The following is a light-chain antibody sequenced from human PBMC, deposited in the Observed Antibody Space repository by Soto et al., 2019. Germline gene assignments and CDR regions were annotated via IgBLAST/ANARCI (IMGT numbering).Light chain of an antibody. V-gene: IGKV3-20*01. Sequence: EIVLTQSPGTLSLSPGERATLSCRASQSVSSSYLAWYQQKPGQAPRLLIYGASSRATGIPDRFSGSGSGTDFTLTISSLEPEDFAVYYCQQYDSSPSGTFGQGTKVEIK. CDR1: QSVSSSY. J-gene: IGKJ1*01. CDR3: QQYDSSPSGT. CDR2: GAS.